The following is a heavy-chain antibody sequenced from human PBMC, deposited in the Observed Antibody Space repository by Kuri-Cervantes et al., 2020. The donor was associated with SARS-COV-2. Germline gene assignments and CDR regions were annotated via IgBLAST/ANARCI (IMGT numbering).Heavy chain of an antibody. CDR1: GFTFSNYD. V-gene: IGHV3-23*01. Sequence: GESLKISCAASGFTFSNYDMNWVRQAPGKGLECVSAISGSGGSTYYADSVKGRFTISRDNSKNTLYLQMNSLRAEDTAVYYCAKDAGYSSSWYVGGSIWFDPWGQGTLVTVSS. CDR2: ISGSGGST. J-gene: IGHJ5*02. CDR3: AKDAGYSSSWYVGGSIWFDP. D-gene: IGHD6-13*01.